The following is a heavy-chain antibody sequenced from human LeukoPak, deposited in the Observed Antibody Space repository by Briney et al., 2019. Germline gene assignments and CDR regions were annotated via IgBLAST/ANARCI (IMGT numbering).Heavy chain of an antibody. J-gene: IGHJ3*02. CDR2: IWHDGSDE. Sequence: GGSLRLSWAASGLTFSSYIMHWVRQAPGKGLEWVALIWHDGSDEYYTDSVKGRFTISRDNSKNTLYLQMNGLRPEDTAVYHCAKETDAFDIWGQGTMVTVSS. CDR3: AKETDAFDI. V-gene: IGHV3-30*02. CDR1: GLTFSSYI.